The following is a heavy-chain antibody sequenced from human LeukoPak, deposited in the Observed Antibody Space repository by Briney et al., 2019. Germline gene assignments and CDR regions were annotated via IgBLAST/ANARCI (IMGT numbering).Heavy chain of an antibody. CDR3: ARGSTVTTEYYFDY. CDR1: GGSFSGYY. J-gene: IGHJ4*02. CDR2: INHSGST. D-gene: IGHD4-17*01. Sequence: SETLSLTCAVYGGSFSGYYWSWIRQPPGKGLEWIGEINHSGSTNYNPSLKSRVTISVDTSKNQFPLKLSSVTAADTAVYYCARGSTVTTEYYFDYWGQGTLVTVSS. V-gene: IGHV4-34*01.